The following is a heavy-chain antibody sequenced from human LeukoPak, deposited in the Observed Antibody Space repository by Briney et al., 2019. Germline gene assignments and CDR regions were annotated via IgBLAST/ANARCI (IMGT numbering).Heavy chain of an antibody. D-gene: IGHD3-9*01. V-gene: IGHV3-23*01. Sequence: GGSLRLSCAASGFTFSSYAMSWVRQAPGKGLEWVSAISGSGGSTYYADSVKGRFTISRDNSKNSLYLQMNSLRAEDTALYYCAKDLLGQYFDWLFDYWGQGTLVTVSS. J-gene: IGHJ4*02. CDR1: GFTFSSYA. CDR3: AKDLLGQYFDWLFDY. CDR2: ISGSGGST.